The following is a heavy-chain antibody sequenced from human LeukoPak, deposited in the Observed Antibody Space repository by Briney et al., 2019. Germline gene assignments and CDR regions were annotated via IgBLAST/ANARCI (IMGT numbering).Heavy chain of an antibody. D-gene: IGHD3-10*01. V-gene: IGHV3-23*01. Sequence: GGSLRLSCAASGFTFSSYAMSWVRQAPGKGLEWVSAISGSGGSTYYADSVEGRFTIPRDNSKNTLYLQMNSLRAEDTAVYYCARTMVQGVIITSYFDYWGQGTLVTVSS. CDR1: GFTFSSYA. CDR2: ISGSGGST. J-gene: IGHJ4*02. CDR3: ARTMVQGVIITSYFDY.